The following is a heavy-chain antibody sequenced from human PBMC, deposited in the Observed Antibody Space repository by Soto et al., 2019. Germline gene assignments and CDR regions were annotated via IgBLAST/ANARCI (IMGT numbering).Heavy chain of an antibody. CDR2: INHSGST. V-gene: IGHV4-34*01. CDR3: ARGQVLLWFGEPPYEKNNWFDP. J-gene: IGHJ5*02. CDR1: GGSSSGYY. D-gene: IGHD3-10*01. Sequence: SETLSLTCAVYGGSSSGYYWSWIRQPPGKGLEWIGEINHSGSTNYNPSLKSRGTISVDTSKNQFSLKLSSVTAADTAVYYCARGQVLLWFGEPPYEKNNWFDPWGQGTLVTVSS.